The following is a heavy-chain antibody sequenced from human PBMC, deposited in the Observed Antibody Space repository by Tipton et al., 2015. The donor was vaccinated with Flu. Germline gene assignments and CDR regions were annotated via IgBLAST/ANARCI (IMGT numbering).Heavy chain of an antibody. CDR2: IYPGDSDT. V-gene: IGHV5-51*01. J-gene: IGHJ6*02. CDR1: GYSFTSYW. Sequence: QLVQSGAEVKKPGESLKISCKGSGYSFTSYWIGWVRQMPGKGLEWMGIIYPGDSDTRYSPSFQGQVTISADRSISTAYLQWSSLKASATAMYYCARQFPNYYYGMDVWGQGTTVTVSS. CDR3: ARQFPNYYYGMDV.